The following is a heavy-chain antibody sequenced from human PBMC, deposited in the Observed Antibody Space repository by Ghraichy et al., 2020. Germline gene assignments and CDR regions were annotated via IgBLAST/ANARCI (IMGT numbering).Heavy chain of an antibody. CDR2: ISSTSRYI. J-gene: IGHJ4*02. Sequence: GESLNISCAASGFTMSSYSMSWVRQAPGKGLEWISSISSTSRYIYYADSVKGRFSISRDNAKNSVYLQMNSLRAEDTAVYYCAREGPMIVEVTENEAGAFDYWGQGVLVTVSS. V-gene: IGHV3-21*01. CDR3: AREGPMIVEVTENEAGAFDY. D-gene: IGHD3-22*01. CDR1: GFTMSSYS.